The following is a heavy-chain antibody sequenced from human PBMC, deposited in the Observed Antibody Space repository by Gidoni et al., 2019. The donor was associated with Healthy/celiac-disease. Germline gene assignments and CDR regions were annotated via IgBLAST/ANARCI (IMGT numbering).Heavy chain of an antibody. J-gene: IGHJ4*02. Sequence: EVQLLESGGGLVQPGGSLRLSCAASGFTFRSYALSWVRQAPGTGLEWVSAISGSGGSTYYADSVKGRFTISRDNSKNTLYLQMNSLRAEDTAVYYCAKDESGIAVADASYYFDYWGQGTLVTVSS. CDR2: ISGSGGST. D-gene: IGHD6-19*01. V-gene: IGHV3-23*01. CDR3: AKDESGIAVADASYYFDY. CDR1: GFTFRSYA.